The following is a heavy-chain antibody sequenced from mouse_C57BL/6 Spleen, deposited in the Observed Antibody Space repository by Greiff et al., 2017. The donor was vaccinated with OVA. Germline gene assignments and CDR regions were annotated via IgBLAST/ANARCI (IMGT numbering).Heavy chain of an antibody. CDR3: AKPVYMSPYAMDY. CDR2: IWSGGST. J-gene: IGHJ4*01. D-gene: IGHD1-3*01. CDR1: GFSLTSYG. V-gene: IGHV2-5*01. Sequence: VQRVESGPGLVQPSQSLSITCTVSGFSLTSYGVHWVRQSPGKGLEWLGVIWSGGSTNYNAAFMSRLSITKDNSKSQVFFKMNSLQADDTAIYYGAKPVYMSPYAMDYWGQGTSVTVSS.